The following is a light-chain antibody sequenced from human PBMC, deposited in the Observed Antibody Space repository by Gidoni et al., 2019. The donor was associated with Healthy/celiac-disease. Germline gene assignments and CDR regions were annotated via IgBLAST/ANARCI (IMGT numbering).Light chain of an antibody. Sequence: EIVMTQSPATLSVSPGERATLSCRASQSVSSNLAWYQQKPGQAPRLLIYGASTRATGIPARFSGSGSGTEFTLTIRCLQSEDFAVYYCQQYNNWPPLTFGGXTKVEIK. V-gene: IGKV3-15*01. CDR2: GAS. CDR3: QQYNNWPPLT. J-gene: IGKJ4*01. CDR1: QSVSSN.